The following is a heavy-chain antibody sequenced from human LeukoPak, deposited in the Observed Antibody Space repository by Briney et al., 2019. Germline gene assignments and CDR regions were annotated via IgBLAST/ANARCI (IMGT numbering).Heavy chain of an antibody. J-gene: IGHJ3*02. CDR3: TRHPEPDAHCGGDCYSRDAFDI. Sequence: GGSLRLSCAASGFTFSDSAMHWVRQASGKGLEWVGHVRSKANSYATAYAASMKGRSTISRDDSKNTAFLQMNSLKTEDTAVYYCTRHPEPDAHCGGDCYSRDAFDIWGQGTMVTVSS. D-gene: IGHD2-21*02. CDR2: VRSKANSYAT. V-gene: IGHV3-73*01. CDR1: GFTFSDSA.